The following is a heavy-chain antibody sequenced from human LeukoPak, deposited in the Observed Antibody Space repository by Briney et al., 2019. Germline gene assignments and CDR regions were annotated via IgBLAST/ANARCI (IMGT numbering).Heavy chain of an antibody. J-gene: IGHJ4*02. Sequence: RPSETLSLTCTVSGRSISSSSYYWGWVRQPPGKGLEWIGSIYYSGSTYYNRSLKSRVTISVDTSKNQFSLKLSSATAADTAVYYCAEEGGDYWGQGTLVTVSS. V-gene: IGHV4-39*01. CDR3: AEEGGDY. CDR2: IYYSGST. CDR1: GRSISSSSYY. D-gene: IGHD3-16*01.